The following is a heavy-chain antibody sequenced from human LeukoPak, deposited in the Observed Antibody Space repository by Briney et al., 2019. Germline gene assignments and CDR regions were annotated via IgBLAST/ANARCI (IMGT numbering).Heavy chain of an antibody. V-gene: IGHV3-53*01. Sequence: PGGSLRLSCAASGFTVSSNYMSWVRQAPRKGLEWVSVIYSGGSTYYADSVKGRFTISRDNSKNTLYLQLNSLRGEDTAVYYCASQTTVKYYFDYWGQGTLVTVSS. CDR3: ASQTTVKYYFDY. D-gene: IGHD4-17*01. CDR1: GFTVSSNY. J-gene: IGHJ4*02. CDR2: IYSGGST.